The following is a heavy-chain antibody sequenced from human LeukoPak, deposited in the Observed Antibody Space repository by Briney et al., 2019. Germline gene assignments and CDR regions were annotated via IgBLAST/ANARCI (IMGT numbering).Heavy chain of an antibody. J-gene: IGHJ4*02. Sequence: GGTLRLSCAASGFTFSSYGMTWVRQAPGKGLEWVSTISGSAVSTFYAASVKGRFTISRDNSKNTLYLQMNSLRAEDTALYYCAKGSGNGYGSGPFDYWGQGTLVTVSS. V-gene: IGHV3-23*01. D-gene: IGHD3-10*01. CDR3: AKGSGNGYGSGPFDY. CDR1: GFTFSSYG. CDR2: ISGSAVST.